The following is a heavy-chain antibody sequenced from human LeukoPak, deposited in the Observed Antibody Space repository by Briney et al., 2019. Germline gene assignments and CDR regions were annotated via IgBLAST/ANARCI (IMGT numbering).Heavy chain of an antibody. V-gene: IGHV4-31*03. J-gene: IGHJ4*02. Sequence: PSETLSLTCTVSGDSITSGGYYWSWIRQRPGKGLEWIGYIYKTGSTYYNPSLKSRVTMSVDTSRNQFSLKVNSVTAADTAVYYCARDVLRWGQGTLVTVSP. CDR2: IYKTGST. CDR1: GDSITSGGYY. CDR3: ARDVLR.